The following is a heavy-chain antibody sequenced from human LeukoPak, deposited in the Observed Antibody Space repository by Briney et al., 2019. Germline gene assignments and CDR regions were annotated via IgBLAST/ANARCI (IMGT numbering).Heavy chain of an antibody. CDR2: IYYSGST. Sequence: SQTLSLTCTVSGGSISSGGYYWSWIRQHPGKGLEWIGYIYYSGSTYYNPSLKSRVTISVDTSKNQFSLKLSSVTAADTAVYYCARGGQYSSSWSPWGERWFDPWGQGTLVTVSS. CDR1: GGSISSGGYY. J-gene: IGHJ5*02. D-gene: IGHD6-13*01. CDR3: ARGGQYSSSWSPWGERWFDP. V-gene: IGHV4-31*03.